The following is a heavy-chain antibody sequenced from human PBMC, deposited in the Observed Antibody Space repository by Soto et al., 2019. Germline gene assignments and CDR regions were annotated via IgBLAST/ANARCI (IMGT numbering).Heavy chain of an antibody. CDR2: IYYSGST. V-gene: IGHV4-59*08. CDR3: ARHPSNQQLGNLLPSYYYYGMDV. D-gene: IGHD6-13*01. CDR1: GGSISSYY. J-gene: IGHJ6*02. Sequence: QVQLQESGPGLVKPSETLSLTCTVSGGSISSYYWSWIRQPPGKGLEWIGYIYYSGSTNYNPSLKSRVTISVDTSKNQFSLKLSSVTAADTAVYYCARHPSNQQLGNLLPSYYYYGMDVWGQGTTVTVSS.